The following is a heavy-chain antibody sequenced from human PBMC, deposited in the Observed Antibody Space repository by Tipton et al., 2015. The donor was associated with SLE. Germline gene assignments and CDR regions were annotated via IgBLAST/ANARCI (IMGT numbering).Heavy chain of an antibody. Sequence: TLSLTCTVSGGSISSDYWSWIRQSPGKGLEWIGNIFYSGITNDNPSLKSRITISVDSFKNQFSLRLNSVTAADTAIYYCAREEGSGGGILDYWGQGILVTVSS. V-gene: IGHV4-59*01. CDR1: GGSISSDY. CDR3: AREEGSGGGILDY. D-gene: IGHD2-15*01. J-gene: IGHJ4*02. CDR2: IFYSGIT.